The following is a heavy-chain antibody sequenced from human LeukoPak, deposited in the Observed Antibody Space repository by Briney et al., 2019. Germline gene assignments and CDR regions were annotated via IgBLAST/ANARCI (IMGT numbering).Heavy chain of an antibody. CDR2: ISGSGGST. J-gene: IGHJ6*02. D-gene: IGHD2-15*01. CDR1: GFTFSSYA. Sequence: GGSLRLSCAASGFTFSSYAMSWVRQAPGKGLEWVSAISGSGGSTDYADSVKGRFTISGDNSKTTLYLQMNSLRAEDTAVYYCAKSVPGCSGGSCSYYYYYYGMDVWGQGTTVTVSS. CDR3: AKSVPGCSGGSCSYYYYYYGMDV. V-gene: IGHV3-23*01.